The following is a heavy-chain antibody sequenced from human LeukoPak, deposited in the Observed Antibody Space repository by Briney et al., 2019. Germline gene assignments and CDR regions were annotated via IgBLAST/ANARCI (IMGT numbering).Heavy chain of an antibody. J-gene: IGHJ3*02. D-gene: IGHD3-10*01. CDR2: MNSDGSTI. CDR1: GFTFSTYV. CDR3: ARYYGAGTYGFDI. V-gene: IGHV3-74*03. Sequence: GGSLRLSCAASGFTFSTYVMHWVRQAPGKGLIWVSRMNSDGSTITYADSVKGRFTISRDNAKNTLYLQMNSLRGEDTAVYYCARYYGAGTYGFDIWGQGTMVIVSS.